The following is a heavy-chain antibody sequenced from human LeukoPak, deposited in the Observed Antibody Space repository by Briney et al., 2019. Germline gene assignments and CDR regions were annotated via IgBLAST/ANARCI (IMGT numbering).Heavy chain of an antibody. CDR3: ARGLAAAGTGY. J-gene: IGHJ4*02. CDR1: GYTFTSYD. CDR2: MNPNSGDT. Sequence: ASVKVSCKASGYTFTSYDISWVRQAAGQGLEWMGWMNPNSGDTGYAQKFQGRVTMTRDTSISTAYMEMSSLRSEDTAVYYCARGLAAAGTGYWGQGTLVTVSS. V-gene: IGHV1-8*01. D-gene: IGHD6-25*01.